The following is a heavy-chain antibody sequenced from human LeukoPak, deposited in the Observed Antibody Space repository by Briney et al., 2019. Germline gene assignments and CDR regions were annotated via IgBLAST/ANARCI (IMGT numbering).Heavy chain of an antibody. CDR3: ARGRFLEWYPPGDYFDY. V-gene: IGHV1-69*05. CDR2: IIPIFGTA. D-gene: IGHD3-3*01. CDR1: GGTFSSYA. J-gene: IGHJ4*02. Sequence: SVKVSCKASGGTFSSYAISWVRQAPGQGLEWMGGIIPIFGTANYAQKFQGRVTITTDESTSTAYMELSSLRSEDMAVYYCARGRFLEWYPPGDYFDYWGQGTLVTVSS.